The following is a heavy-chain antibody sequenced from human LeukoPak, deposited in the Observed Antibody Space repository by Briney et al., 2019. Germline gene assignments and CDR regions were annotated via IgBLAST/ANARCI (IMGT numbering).Heavy chain of an antibody. CDR3: ARSWPTRAQIPAGIVYNWFDP. D-gene: IGHD2-2*02. CDR1: GGTFGSYA. J-gene: IGHJ5*02. V-gene: IGHV1-69*13. CDR2: IIPIFGTA. Sequence: SVKVSCKASGGTFGSYAISWVRQAPGQGLEWMGGIIPIFGTANYAQKFQGRVTITADESTSTAYMELSSLRSEDTAVYYCARSWPTRAQIPAGIVYNWFDPWGQGTLVTVSS.